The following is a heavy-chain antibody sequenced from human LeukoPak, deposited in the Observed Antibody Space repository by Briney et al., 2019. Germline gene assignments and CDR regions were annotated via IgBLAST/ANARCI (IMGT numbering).Heavy chain of an antibody. CDR1: GFTFSSYS. J-gene: IGHJ4*02. CDR2: ISSSSSYI. D-gene: IGHD6-19*01. CDR3: TAVAGPPDFDH. Sequence: GGSLRLSCAASGFTFSSYSMNWVRQAPGKGLEWVSSISSSSSYIYYTDSVKGRFTISRDNAKNSLYLQMNSLRAEDTAVYYCTAVAGPPDFDHWGQGTLVTVSS. V-gene: IGHV3-21*01.